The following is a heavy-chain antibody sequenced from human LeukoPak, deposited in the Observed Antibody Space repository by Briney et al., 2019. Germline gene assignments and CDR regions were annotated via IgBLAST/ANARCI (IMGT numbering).Heavy chain of an antibody. Sequence: ASETLSLTCTVSGGSISSASYYWSWIRQPAGKGLEWIGRVYTSGSTNYNPSLESRVTMSVDTSKSQLSLKLSSVTAADTAMYYCARGEALGYWGQGTLVTVSS. J-gene: IGHJ4*02. V-gene: IGHV4-61*02. CDR3: ARGEALGY. CDR1: GGSISSASYY. D-gene: IGHD1-26*01. CDR2: VYTSGST.